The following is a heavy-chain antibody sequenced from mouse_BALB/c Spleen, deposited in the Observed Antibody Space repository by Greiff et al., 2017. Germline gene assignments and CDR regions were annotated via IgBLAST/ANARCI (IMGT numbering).Heavy chain of an antibody. CDR2: IWAGGST. Sequence: VKLMESGPGLVAPSQSLSITCTVSGFSLTSYGVHWVRQPPGKGLEWLGVIWAGGSTNYNPALMSRLSISKDNTKSQVFLKMNSLQTDDTAMYYCARKGLLRLGYAMDYWGQGTSVTVSS. D-gene: IGHD1-2*01. J-gene: IGHJ4*01. V-gene: IGHV2-9*02. CDR3: ARKGLLRLGYAMDY. CDR1: GFSLTSYG.